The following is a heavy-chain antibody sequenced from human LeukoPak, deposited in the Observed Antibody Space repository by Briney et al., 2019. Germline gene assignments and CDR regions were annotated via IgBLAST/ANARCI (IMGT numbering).Heavy chain of an antibody. Sequence: SETLSLTCTVSGYSISSGYYWGWIRQPPGKGLEWIGSIYHSGSTYYNPSLKSRVTISVDTSKNQFSLKLSSVTAADTAVYYCARKRGGEDIVVVPAAIHYFDYWGQGTLVTVSS. V-gene: IGHV4-38-2*02. CDR2: IYHSGST. CDR3: ARKRGGEDIVVVPAAIHYFDY. D-gene: IGHD2-2*01. CDR1: GYSISSGYY. J-gene: IGHJ4*02.